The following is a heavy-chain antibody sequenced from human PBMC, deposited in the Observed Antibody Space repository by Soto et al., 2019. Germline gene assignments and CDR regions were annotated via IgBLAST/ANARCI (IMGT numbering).Heavy chain of an antibody. J-gene: IGHJ4*02. CDR1: GYTFTSYA. V-gene: IGHV1-3*01. CDR3: ARVTGYYAPDY. CDR2: INAGNGNT. Sequence: GALVKVSCKASGYTFTSYAMHWVRQAPGQRLEWMGWINAGNGNTKYSQKFQGRVTITRDTSASTAYMELSSLRSEDTAVYYCARVTGYYAPDYWGQGTLVTVSS. D-gene: IGHD3-9*01.